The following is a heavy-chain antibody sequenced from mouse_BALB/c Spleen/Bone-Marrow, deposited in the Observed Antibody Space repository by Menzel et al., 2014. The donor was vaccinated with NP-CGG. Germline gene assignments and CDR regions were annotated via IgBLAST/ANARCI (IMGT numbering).Heavy chain of an antibody. CDR2: INPDSSTI. V-gene: IGHV4-1*02. J-gene: IGHJ4*01. CDR3: ARLGYYGVMAY. D-gene: IGHD1-1*01. CDR1: GFDFSGYW. Sequence: EVQRVESGGGLVQPGRSLKLSCAASGFDFSGYWMSWVRQAPGKGLEWIGEINPDSSTINYTPSLRDKFIISRDNAKNTPYLQMSKVRSEDTALYYCARLGYYGVMAYWGQGTSVAVSS.